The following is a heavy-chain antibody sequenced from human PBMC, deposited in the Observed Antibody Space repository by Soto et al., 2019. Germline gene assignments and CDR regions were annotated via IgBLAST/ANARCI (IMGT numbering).Heavy chain of an antibody. V-gene: IGHV4-34*01. J-gene: IGHJ4*02. CDR2: INHSGST. CDR3: PREVTRYLDY. CDR1: GGSFSGYY. D-gene: IGHD2-21*02. Sequence: QVQLQQWGAGLLKPSETLSLTCAVYGGSFSGYYWSWIRQPPGKGLEWIGEINHSGSTNYNPSLKSRVTISVDTSKNQFSMKLSSVTAADTAVYYCPREVTRYLDYWGQGTLVTLSS.